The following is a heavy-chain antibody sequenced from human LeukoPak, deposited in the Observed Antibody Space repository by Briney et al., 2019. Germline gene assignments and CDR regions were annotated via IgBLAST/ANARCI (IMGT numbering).Heavy chain of an antibody. CDR1: GGSISSYY. V-gene: IGHV4-4*07. J-gene: IGHJ3*02. CDR3: ARSITIFGVVINGAFDI. Sequence: SETLSLTCTVSGGSISSYYWSWIRQPAGKGLEWIGRIYTSGSTNYNPSLKSRVTMSVDTSKNQFSLKLSSVTAADTAVYYCARSITIFGVVINGAFDIWGQGTMVTVSS. D-gene: IGHD3-3*01. CDR2: IYTSGST.